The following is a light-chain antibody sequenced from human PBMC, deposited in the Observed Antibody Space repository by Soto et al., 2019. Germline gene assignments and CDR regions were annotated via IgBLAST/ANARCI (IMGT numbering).Light chain of an antibody. CDR1: SSNIGSNT. J-gene: IGLJ2*01. CDR2: SDN. CDR3: AAWDDSLNGQV. V-gene: IGLV1-44*01. Sequence: QSVLTQPPSASGTPGQRVTISCSGSSSNIGSNTVNWYQHLPGTAPKLLIDSDNQRPSGVPDRFSGSKSGTSASLAISGLQSEDEADYYCAAWDDSLNGQVFGGGTQRTVL.